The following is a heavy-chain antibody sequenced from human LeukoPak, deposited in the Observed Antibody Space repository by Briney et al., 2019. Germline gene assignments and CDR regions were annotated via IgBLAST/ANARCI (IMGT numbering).Heavy chain of an antibody. V-gene: IGHV3-23*01. J-gene: IGHJ1*01. Sequence: PGGSLRLSCAASGFTFSYYAISWVRQAPGKGLEWVSAISGSGGSTYYADSVKGRFTISRDNSKNTLYLQMNSLRAEDTAVYYCAKALGTYYDYFQHWGQGTLVTVSS. CDR1: GFTFSYYA. CDR3: AKALGTYYDYFQH. D-gene: IGHD1-26*01. CDR2: ISGSGGST.